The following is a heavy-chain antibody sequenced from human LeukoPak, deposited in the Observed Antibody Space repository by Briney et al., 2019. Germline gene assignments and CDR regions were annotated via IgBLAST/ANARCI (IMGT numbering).Heavy chain of an antibody. CDR3: AREMEGATRVDDRPENWFDP. CDR1: GGSVSSSSYY. D-gene: IGHD1-26*01. J-gene: IGHJ5*02. V-gene: IGHV4-61*02. CDR2: IYTSGST. Sequence: SETLSLTCTVSGGSVSSSSYYWSWIRQPAGKGLEWIGRIYTSGSTNYNPSLKSRVTISVDTSKNQFSLKLSSVTAADTAVYYCAREMEGATRVDDRPENWFDPWGQGTLVTVSS.